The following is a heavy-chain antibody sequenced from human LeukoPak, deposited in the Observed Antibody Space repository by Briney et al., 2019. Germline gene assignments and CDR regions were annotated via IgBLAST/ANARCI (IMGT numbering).Heavy chain of an antibody. V-gene: IGHV1-8*01. CDR1: GYTFTSYD. D-gene: IGHD2-2*03. Sequence: ASVKVSCKASGYTFTSYDINWVRRATGQGLEWMGWMNPNSGNTGYAQKFQGRVTMTRNTSISTAYMELSSLRSEDTAVYYCARVGYCSSTSCYGYNWFDPWGQGTLVTVSS. CDR2: MNPNSGNT. CDR3: ARVGYCSSTSCYGYNWFDP. J-gene: IGHJ5*02.